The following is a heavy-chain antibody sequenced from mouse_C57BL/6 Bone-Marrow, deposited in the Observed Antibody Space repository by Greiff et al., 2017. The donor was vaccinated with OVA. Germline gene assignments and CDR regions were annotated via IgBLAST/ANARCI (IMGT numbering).Heavy chain of an antibody. J-gene: IGHJ4*01. Sequence: VQLQQPGAELVKPGASVKLSCKASGYTFTSYWMHWVKQRPIQGLEWIGNIDPSDSETHYNQKFKDKATLTVDKSSSTAYMQLSSLTSEDSAVYYCARGIYYGNYYAMDYWGQGTSVTVSS. CDR1: GYTFTSYW. V-gene: IGHV1-52*01. D-gene: IGHD2-1*01. CDR2: IDPSDSET. CDR3: ARGIYYGNYYAMDY.